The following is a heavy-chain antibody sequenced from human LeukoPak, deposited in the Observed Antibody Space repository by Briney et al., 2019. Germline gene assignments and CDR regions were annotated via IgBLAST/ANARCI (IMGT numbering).Heavy chain of an antibody. CDR3: ARGQQLVPGRLYYLDY. J-gene: IGHJ4*02. CDR1: GLTFSSYS. D-gene: IGHD6-13*01. Sequence: GGSLRLSCAAYGLTFSSYSMKWVRQAPGRGVEWVSSINGSGSYIKYADSLKGRYTISRDNDRNSLYLQMNRLRAEDTAVYYCARGQQLVPGRLYYLDYWGQGTLVTVSS. V-gene: IGHV3-21*01. CDR2: INGSGSYI.